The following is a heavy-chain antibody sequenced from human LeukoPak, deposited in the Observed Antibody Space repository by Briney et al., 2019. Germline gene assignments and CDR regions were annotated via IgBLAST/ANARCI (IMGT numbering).Heavy chain of an antibody. J-gene: IGHJ6*03. D-gene: IGHD3-9*01. CDR3: ARGLKYYDILTGYRASLNYYYYYMDV. CDR1: GYSISSGYY. Sequence: PSETLSLTCTVSGYSISSGYYWGWIRQPPGKGLEWIGSIYHSGSTYYNPSLKSRVTISVDTSKNQFSLKLSSVTAADTAVYYCARGLKYYDILTGYRASLNYYYYYMDVWGKGTTVTISS. V-gene: IGHV4-38-2*02. CDR2: IYHSGST.